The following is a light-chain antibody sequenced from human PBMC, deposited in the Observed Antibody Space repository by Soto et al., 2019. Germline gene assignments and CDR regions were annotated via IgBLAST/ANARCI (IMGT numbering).Light chain of an antibody. CDR2: GAS. CDR3: QQYGSSPLT. J-gene: IGKJ3*01. V-gene: IGKV3-20*01. Sequence: EIVLTQSPGTLSLSPGERATLTCRASQSVTSSYLAWDQQKPGQAPRILMYGASSRATGIPDRFSGSGSGTDFTLTISRLEPEDFAVYYCQQYGSSPLTFGPGTKVDIK. CDR1: QSVTSSY.